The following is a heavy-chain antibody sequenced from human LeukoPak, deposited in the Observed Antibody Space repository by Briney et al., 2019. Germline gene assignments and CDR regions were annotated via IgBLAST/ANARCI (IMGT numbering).Heavy chain of an antibody. J-gene: IGHJ4*02. CDR2: INHSGST. D-gene: IGHD3-10*01. V-gene: IGHV4-34*01. Sequence: SETLSLTCAVYGGSFSGYYWSWIRQPPGKGLEWIGEINHSGSTNHNPSLKSRVTISVDTSKNQFSLKLSSVTAADTAVYYCARAKVGFNYWGQGTLVTVSS. CDR3: ARAKVGFNY. CDR1: GGSFSGYY.